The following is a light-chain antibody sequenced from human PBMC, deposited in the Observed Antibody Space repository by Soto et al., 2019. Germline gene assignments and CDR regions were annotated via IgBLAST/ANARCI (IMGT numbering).Light chain of an antibody. CDR1: XXXVGNYKY. CDR2: EVS. J-gene: IGLJ3*02. V-gene: IGLV2-8*01. CDR3: SSYAGSNNWV. Sequence: QSALTQSPSASGSPXXXVTISCTXXXXXVGNYKYVSWYQQHPGKAPKLMIYEVSKRPSGVPDRFSGSKSGNTASLTVSGLQAEDEADYYCSSYAGSNNWVFGGGTKLTVL.